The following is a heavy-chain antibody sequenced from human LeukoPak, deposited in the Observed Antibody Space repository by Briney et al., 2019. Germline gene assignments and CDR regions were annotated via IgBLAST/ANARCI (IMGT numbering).Heavy chain of an antibody. Sequence: PSETLSLTCTVSGGSISSSSYYWGWIRQPPGKGLEWIVSIYYSGSTYYNPSLKSQVTISVDTSKNQFSLKLSSVTAADTAVYYCARQQLYDYYYYYMDVWGKGTTVTVSS. J-gene: IGHJ6*03. CDR2: IYYSGST. V-gene: IGHV4-39*07. D-gene: IGHD6-13*01. CDR1: GGSISSSSYY. CDR3: ARQQLYDYYYYYMDV.